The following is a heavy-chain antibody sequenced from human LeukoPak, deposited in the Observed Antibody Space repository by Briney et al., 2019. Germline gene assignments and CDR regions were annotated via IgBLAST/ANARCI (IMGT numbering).Heavy chain of an antibody. D-gene: IGHD6-19*01. CDR1: GGSFSGYY. J-gene: IGHJ4*02. Sequence: TSETLSLTCAVSGGSFSGYYWSWIRQPPGKGLEWIGEINHSGSTNYNPSLKSRVTISVDTSKNQFSLKLSSGTAADTAVYYCASGKARIAVAGRFDYWGQGTLVTVSS. CDR2: INHSGST. V-gene: IGHV4-34*01. CDR3: ASGKARIAVAGRFDY.